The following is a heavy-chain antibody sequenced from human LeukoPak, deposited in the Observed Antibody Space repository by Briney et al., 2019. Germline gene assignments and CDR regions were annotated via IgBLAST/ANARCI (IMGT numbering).Heavy chain of an antibody. V-gene: IGHV4-39*07. D-gene: IGHD3-22*01. CDR2: IYYSGNT. J-gene: IGHJ4*02. Sequence: WVRQPPGKGLEWIGSIYYSGNTYYSPSLMSRVTISVDTSKNQFSLNLRSVIAADTAVYYCARAPHFFDTSGPRYYFDYWGQGALVTVSS. CDR3: ARAPHFFDTSGPRYYFDY.